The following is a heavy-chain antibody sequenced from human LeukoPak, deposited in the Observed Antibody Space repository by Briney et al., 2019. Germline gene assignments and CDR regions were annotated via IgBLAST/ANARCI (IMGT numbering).Heavy chain of an antibody. CDR2: ISAYNGNT. D-gene: IGHD4-17*01. CDR1: GYAFTSYG. Sequence: ASVKVSCKASGYAFTSYGISWVRQAPGQGLEWMGWISAYNGNTNYAQKLQGRVTMTTDTSTSTAYMELRSLRSDDTAVYYCARPRHVLYGGYVPTCFDYWGQGTLVTVSS. CDR3: ARPRHVLYGGYVPTCFDY. V-gene: IGHV1-18*01. J-gene: IGHJ4*02.